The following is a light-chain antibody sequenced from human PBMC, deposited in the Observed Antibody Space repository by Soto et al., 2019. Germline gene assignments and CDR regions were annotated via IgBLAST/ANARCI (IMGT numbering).Light chain of an antibody. Sequence: QSVLTQPASVSASPGQSIAISCTGTSSDVGGYDYVSWYQQHPGKAPKLLIYDVSERPSGASDRFSGSKSGNTASLTISGLHAEDEAHYYCSSYTSSTTVLFGGGTKLTVL. CDR3: SSYTSSTTVL. V-gene: IGLV2-14*03. CDR1: SSDVGGYDY. CDR2: DVS. J-gene: IGLJ2*01.